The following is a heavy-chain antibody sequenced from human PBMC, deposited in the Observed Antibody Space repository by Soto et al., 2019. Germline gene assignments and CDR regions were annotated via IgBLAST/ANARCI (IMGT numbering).Heavy chain of an antibody. CDR1: GYTFTSYD. Sequence: QVQLVQSGAEVKKPGASVKVSCKAYGYTFTSYDIDWVRQATGQGLEWMGWMNPNSGNTGYAQKFQGRVTMTRNTSISTAYMELSSLRSEDTAVYYCARGYCTNGVCYLAADHYYYYMDVWGKGTTVTVS. J-gene: IGHJ6*03. CDR3: ARGYCTNGVCYLAADHYYYYMDV. CDR2: MNPNSGNT. D-gene: IGHD2-8*01. V-gene: IGHV1-8*01.